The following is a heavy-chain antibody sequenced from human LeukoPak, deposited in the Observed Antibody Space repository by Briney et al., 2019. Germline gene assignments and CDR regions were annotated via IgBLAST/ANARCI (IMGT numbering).Heavy chain of an antibody. CDR2: INHSGST. Sequence: SETLSLTCAVYGGSFSGYYWSWIRQPPGKGLEWIGEINHSGSTNYNPSLKSRVTISVDTSKNQFSLKLSSVTAADTAVYYCARDRYIWFGGFDPWGQGTLVTVSS. J-gene: IGHJ5*02. CDR1: GGSFSGYY. V-gene: IGHV4-34*01. D-gene: IGHD3-10*01. CDR3: ARDRYIWFGGFDP.